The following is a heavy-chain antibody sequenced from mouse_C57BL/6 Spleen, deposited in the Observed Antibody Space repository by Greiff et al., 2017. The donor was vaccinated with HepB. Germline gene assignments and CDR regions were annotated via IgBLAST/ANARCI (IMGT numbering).Heavy chain of an antibody. D-gene: IGHD2-5*01. CDR3: AREDLDSNYGAMDY. Sequence: EVKVVESEGGLVQPGSSMKLSCTASGFTFSDYYMAWVRQVPEKGLEWVANINYDGSSTYYLDSLKSRFIISRDNAKNILYLQMSSLKSEDTATYYCAREDLDSNYGAMDYWGQGTSVTVSS. CDR2: INYDGSST. V-gene: IGHV5-16*01. J-gene: IGHJ4*01. CDR1: GFTFSDYY.